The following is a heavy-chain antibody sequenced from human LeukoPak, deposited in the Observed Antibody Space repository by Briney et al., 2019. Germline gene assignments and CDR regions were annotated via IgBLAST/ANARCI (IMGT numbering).Heavy chain of an antibody. Sequence: GGSLRLSCAASGFSFSTYWMSWVRQAPGIGLEWVGNIKYDGRETHYVDSVRGRFTISRDNAKNSLYLQMSSLRAEDTAVYYCARKRGDIWGPGTVVSVSS. CDR2: IKYDGRET. V-gene: IGHV3-7*04. J-gene: IGHJ3*02. CDR1: GFSFSTYW. CDR3: ARKRGDI.